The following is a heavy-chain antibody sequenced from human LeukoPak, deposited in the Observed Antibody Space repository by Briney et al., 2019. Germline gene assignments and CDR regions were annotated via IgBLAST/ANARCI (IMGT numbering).Heavy chain of an antibody. J-gene: IGHJ4*02. Sequence: GQSLRLSCAASGFTFRTFWMHWVRQVPGKGLVWVSRIDSDGTSTSYADLVKGRFTISRDNARNTFYLQMNSLRVEDTAAYYCARDNIRSLDYWGQGTLVTVSS. CDR2: IDSDGTST. CDR3: ARDNIRSLDY. D-gene: IGHD1-14*01. CDR1: GFTFRTFW. V-gene: IGHV3-74*01.